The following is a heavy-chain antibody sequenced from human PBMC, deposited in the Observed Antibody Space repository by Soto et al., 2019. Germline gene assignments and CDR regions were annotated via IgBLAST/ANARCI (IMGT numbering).Heavy chain of an antibody. CDR3: ARANIVLMVYAIDWFDP. Sequence: PSETLSLTCTVSGGSISSGGYYWSWIRQHPGKGPEWIGYIYYSGSTYYNPSLKSRVTISVDTSKNQFSLKLSSVTAADTAVYYCARANIVLMVYAIDWFDPWGQGTLVTVSS. V-gene: IGHV4-31*03. J-gene: IGHJ5*02. D-gene: IGHD2-8*01. CDR2: IYYSGST. CDR1: GGSISSGGYY.